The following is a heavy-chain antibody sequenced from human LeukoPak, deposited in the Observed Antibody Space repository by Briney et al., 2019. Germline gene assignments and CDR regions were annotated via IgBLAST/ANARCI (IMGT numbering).Heavy chain of an antibody. V-gene: IGHV3-23*01. CDR1: GFTLGSYM. CDR2: ITSGGSI. CDR3: AKRPYYDSSGNPFEY. Sequence: GGSLRLSCAASGFTLGSYMMSWVRQAPAKGLEWVSTITSGGSIYYADSVRGRFTISRDNSKNTLYLQMNSLRAEDTAVYYCAKRPYYDSSGNPFEYWGQGNLVTVSS. J-gene: IGHJ4*02. D-gene: IGHD3-22*01.